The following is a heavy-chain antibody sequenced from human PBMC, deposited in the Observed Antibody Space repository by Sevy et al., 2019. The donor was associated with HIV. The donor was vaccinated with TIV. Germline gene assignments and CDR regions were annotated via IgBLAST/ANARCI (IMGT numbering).Heavy chain of an antibody. V-gene: IGHV3-21*01. CDR3: ARSLGNYYGSVTYQEDWFDP. Sequence: GGSLRLSCAASGFTFSIYTMNWVRQAPGKGLEWVSSISSNSSYIYYTDSVKGRFSISRDNAKNALFLQMNSLRAEDTAVYYCARSLGNYYGSVTYQEDWFDPWGQGTLVTVSS. CDR1: GFTFSIYT. CDR2: ISSNSSYI. D-gene: IGHD3-10*01. J-gene: IGHJ5*02.